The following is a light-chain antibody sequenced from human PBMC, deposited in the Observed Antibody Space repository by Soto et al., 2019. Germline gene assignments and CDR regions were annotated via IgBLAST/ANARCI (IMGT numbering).Light chain of an antibody. CDR2: DVS. J-gene: IGLJ1*01. Sequence: QSVLAQPASVSGSPGQSITISCTGTSSDVGSYNYVSWYQQHPGKAPKLMIYDVSDRPSGVSNRFSGSKSGNTASLTMSGLQAEDEADYYCSSYTSSSTFPCVFGTGTKVTVL. V-gene: IGLV2-14*01. CDR1: SSDVGSYNY. CDR3: SSYTSSSTFPCV.